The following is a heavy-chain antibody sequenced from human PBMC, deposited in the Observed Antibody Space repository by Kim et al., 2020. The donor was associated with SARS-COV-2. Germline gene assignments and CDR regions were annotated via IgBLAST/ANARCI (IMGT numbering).Heavy chain of an antibody. D-gene: IGHD3-10*01. CDR2: IKQDGSEK. CDR1: GFTFSNYW. Sequence: GGSLRLSCVVSGFTFSNYWMSWVRQAPGKGLEWVANIKQDGSEKNYVDSVKGRLIISRDNAKNSLYLQMNSLRADDTAVYYCARSRGLWGQGTLVTVSS. V-gene: IGHV3-7*01. J-gene: IGHJ4*02. CDR3: ARSRGL.